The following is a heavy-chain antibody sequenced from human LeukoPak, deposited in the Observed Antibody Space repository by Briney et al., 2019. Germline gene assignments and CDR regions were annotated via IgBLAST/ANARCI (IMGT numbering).Heavy chain of an antibody. CDR3: ARAYDILTGYGYYYYYMDV. CDR1: GGSISSSSYY. CDR2: IYYSGST. J-gene: IGHJ6*03. V-gene: IGHV4-39*07. D-gene: IGHD3-9*01. Sequence: SETLSLTSTVSGGSISSSSYYWGWIRQPPGKGLEWIGSIYYSGSTNYNPSLKSRVTISVDTSKNQFSLKLSSVTAADTAVYYCARAYDILTGYGYYYYYMDVWGKGTTVTVSS.